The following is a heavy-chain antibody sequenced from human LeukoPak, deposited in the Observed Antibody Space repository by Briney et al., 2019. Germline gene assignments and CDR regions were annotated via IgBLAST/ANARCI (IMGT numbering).Heavy chain of an antibody. CDR2: FYHSGST. J-gene: IGHJ4*02. D-gene: IGHD1-1*01. Sequence: PSDTLSLTCTVSGGFHTHYYWIWIRQPPGKGLEWIGYFYHSGSTNYNPSLKSRVTISVDTSKNQFSLKLYSVTASDAAIYYCARHLSGTTMAHYFDFWGQGTLVTVAS. V-gene: IGHV4-59*08. CDR3: ARHLSGTTMAHYFDF. CDR1: GGFHTHYY.